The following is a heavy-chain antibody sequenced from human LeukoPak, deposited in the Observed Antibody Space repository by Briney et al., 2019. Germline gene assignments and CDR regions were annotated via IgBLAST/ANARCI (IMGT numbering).Heavy chain of an antibody. CDR1: GGSFSEYY. CDR3: ASRLRDSSGYYSGFDY. CDR2: INHSGST. J-gene: IGHJ4*02. Sequence: SETLSLTCAVYGGSFSEYYCSWIRQPPGKGLEWIGEINHSGSTNYNPSLKSRVTISVDTSKNQFFLKLTSVTAADTAVYYCASRLRDSSGYYSGFDYWGQGTLVTVSS. V-gene: IGHV4-34*01. D-gene: IGHD3-22*01.